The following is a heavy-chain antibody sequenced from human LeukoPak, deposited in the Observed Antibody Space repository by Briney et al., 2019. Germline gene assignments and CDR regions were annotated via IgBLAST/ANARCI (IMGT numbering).Heavy chain of an antibody. CDR2: IYFNGNT. Sequence: PSETLSLTCTVSGGSIGYYYWNWIRQPPGKRLEWVGYIYFNGNTNSNPSLKSRVTISLDTSRNQFSLRLNSVTAADTAVYYCAKSNGYGLIDIWGQGTMVTVSS. D-gene: IGHD3-10*01. CDR1: GGSIGYYY. CDR3: AKSNGYGLIDI. V-gene: IGHV4-59*12. J-gene: IGHJ3*02.